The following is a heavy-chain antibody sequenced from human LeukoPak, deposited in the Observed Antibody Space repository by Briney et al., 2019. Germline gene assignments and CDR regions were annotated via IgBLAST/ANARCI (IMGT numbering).Heavy chain of an antibody. Sequence: PSETLSLTCTVSGDSISTYYWSWIRQSPEKGLEWIGYILYTGNTNYNPSLKSRVTISIDTSKKQFSLNLSSVTAADTAVYYCARSPSPPAYYYHMDVWGKGTTVTISS. CDR2: ILYTGNT. J-gene: IGHJ6*03. V-gene: IGHV4-59*08. CDR1: GDSISTYY. CDR3: ARSPSPPAYYYHMDV.